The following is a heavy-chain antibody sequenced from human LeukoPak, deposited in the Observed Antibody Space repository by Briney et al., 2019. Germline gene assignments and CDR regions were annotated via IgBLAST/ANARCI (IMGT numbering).Heavy chain of an antibody. V-gene: IGHV4-59*11. CDR2: IDHTGST. Sequence: SETLSLTCSVSGDSISMHYWSWIRQPPGKGLEWIGYIDHTGSTNYNPSLNSRVTISRDTSKNHFSLELSSVTAADTAVYFCARGRVSSSSWSSTYYYYFYMDVWGKGTTVTISS. J-gene: IGHJ6*03. CDR1: GDSISMHY. D-gene: IGHD6-13*01. CDR3: ARGRVSSSSWSSTYYYYFYMDV.